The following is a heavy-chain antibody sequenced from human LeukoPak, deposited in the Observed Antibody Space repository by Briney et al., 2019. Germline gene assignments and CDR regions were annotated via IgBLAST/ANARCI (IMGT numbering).Heavy chain of an antibody. J-gene: IGHJ3*02. V-gene: IGHV1-2*02. Sequence: ASLKVSCEASGDTFTGEYMSWVREAPGQGSGWMGWSTTDSGGTNSPQRLQGRVTRTRDTSNSTAYMALSRLRSDDTAVYSCARGVAMIVVVINDAFDIWGQGTMATVSS. CDR3: ARGVAMIVVVINDAFDI. CDR1: GDTFTGEY. CDR2: STTDSGGT. D-gene: IGHD3-22*01.